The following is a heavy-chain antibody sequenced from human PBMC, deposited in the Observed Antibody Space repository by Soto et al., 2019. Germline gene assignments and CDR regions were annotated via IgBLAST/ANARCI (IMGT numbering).Heavy chain of an antibody. D-gene: IGHD3-22*01. CDR3: AKRGATYYARLFDS. J-gene: IGHJ5*01. CDR2: IKKDGSEK. Sequence: PGGSLRLSCEASGFISSDYWMAWVRQGPGKGLEWVASIKKDGSEKYYGDSVRGRFTISRDNSKNSLFLQMNSLRAEDTALYYCAKRGATYYARLFDSWGQGAFGTAS. CDR1: GFISSDYW. V-gene: IGHV3-7*03.